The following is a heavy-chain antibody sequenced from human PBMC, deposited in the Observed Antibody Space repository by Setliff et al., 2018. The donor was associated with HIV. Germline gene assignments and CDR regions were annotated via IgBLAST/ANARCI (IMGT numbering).Heavy chain of an antibody. CDR2: IYSSGST. J-gene: IGHJ6*03. CDR3: ARDWNHYFYYMDV. V-gene: IGHV4-4*07. D-gene: IGHD1-1*01. CDR1: GGSISSYY. Sequence: PSETLSLTCTVSGGSISSYYWSWIRQPAGKGLEWIGRIYSSGSTNYNPSLKSRVTMSVDTSKNQFSLKLSSVTAADTAVYYCARDWNHYFYYMDVWGKGTTVTVSS.